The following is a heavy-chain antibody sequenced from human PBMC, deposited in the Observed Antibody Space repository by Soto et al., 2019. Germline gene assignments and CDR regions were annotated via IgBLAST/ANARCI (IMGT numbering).Heavy chain of an antibody. CDR3: ARDPRPNFDFSRVYSVPDFFAD. J-gene: IGHJ4*01. V-gene: IGHV3-30*03. Sequence: SLTLACGVPGLKVKNHGLRWLRQAPGEGLEWVAVIAFDGSEKLYSDSVGGRFSISRDDSKDTLHRQMTGLTREDTAMYFCARDPRPNFDFSRVYSVPDFFADWCHGALVTDSS. D-gene: IGHD3-3*01. CDR2: IAFDGSEK. CDR1: GLKVKNHG.